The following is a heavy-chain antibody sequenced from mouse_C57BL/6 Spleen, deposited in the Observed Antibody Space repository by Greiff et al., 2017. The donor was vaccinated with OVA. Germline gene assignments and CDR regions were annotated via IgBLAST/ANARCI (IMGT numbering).Heavy chain of an antibody. Sequence: VQLQQPGAELVRPGTSVKLSCKASGYTFTSYWMHWVKQRPGQGLEWIGVIDPSDSYTNYNQKFKGKATLTVDTSSSTAYMQLSSLTSEDSAVYYCARGGSNYDYAMDYWGKGTSVTVSS. J-gene: IGHJ4*01. CDR3: ARGGSNYDYAMDY. CDR1: GYTFTSYW. V-gene: IGHV1-59*01. D-gene: IGHD2-5*01. CDR2: IDPSDSYT.